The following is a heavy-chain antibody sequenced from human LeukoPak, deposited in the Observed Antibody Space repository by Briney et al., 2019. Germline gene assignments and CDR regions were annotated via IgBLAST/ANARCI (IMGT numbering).Heavy chain of an antibody. D-gene: IGHD2-15*01. CDR2: ITGSGDST. CDR3: AKQLGYCSDGSCYFPY. CDR1: GFTFSSYA. Sequence: GGSLRLSCAASGFTFSSYAMNWVRQAPGKGLEWVSAITGSGDSTYYADSVKGRFTISRDNSKGTLCLQMNSLRAEDTAVYYCAKQLGYCSDGSCYFPYWGQGTLVTVSS. J-gene: IGHJ4*02. V-gene: IGHV3-23*01.